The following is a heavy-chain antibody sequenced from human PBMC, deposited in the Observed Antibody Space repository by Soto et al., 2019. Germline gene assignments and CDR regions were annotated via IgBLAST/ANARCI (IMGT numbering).Heavy chain of an antibody. CDR2: ISYDGSNK. D-gene: IGHD1-26*01. J-gene: IGHJ4*02. CDR3: AKDPTGSSGSYYYFDY. V-gene: IGHV3-30*18. Sequence: QVQLVESGGGVVQPGRSLRLSCAASGLTFSSYGMHWVRQAPGKGLEWVAVISYDGSNKYYADSVKGRFTISRDNSKNTLYLQMNSLRAEDTAVYYCAKDPTGSSGSYYYFDYWGQGTLVTVSS. CDR1: GLTFSSYG.